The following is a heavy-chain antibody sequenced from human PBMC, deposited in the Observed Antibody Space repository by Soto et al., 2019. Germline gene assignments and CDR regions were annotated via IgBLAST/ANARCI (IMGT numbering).Heavy chain of an antibody. D-gene: IGHD4-17*01. CDR1: GFTFSSYA. V-gene: IGHV3-23*01. J-gene: IGHJ4*02. CDR3: AKDLENYGGDYVSFDY. Sequence: EVQLLESGGGLVQPGGSLRLSCAASGFTFSSYAMSWVRQAPGKGLEWVSAISGSGGSTYYADSVKGRFTISRDNSKNTLYLQMNSLRAEDTAVYYCAKDLENYGGDYVSFDYWGQGTLVTVSS. CDR2: ISGSGGST.